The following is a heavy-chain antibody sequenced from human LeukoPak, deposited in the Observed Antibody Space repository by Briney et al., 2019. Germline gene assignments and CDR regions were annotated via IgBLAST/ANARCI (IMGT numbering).Heavy chain of an antibody. CDR1: GYTFTSYY. CDR2: INPSGGST. Sequence: ASVKVSCKASGYTFTSYYMHWVRQAPGQGLEWMGIINPSGGSTSYAQKVQGRVTMTTDTSTSTAYMELRSLRSDDTAVYYCARDRWYSRNWNDAVDIWGQGTMVTVSS. D-gene: IGHD6-13*01. V-gene: IGHV1-46*01. J-gene: IGHJ3*02. CDR3: ARDRWYSRNWNDAVDI.